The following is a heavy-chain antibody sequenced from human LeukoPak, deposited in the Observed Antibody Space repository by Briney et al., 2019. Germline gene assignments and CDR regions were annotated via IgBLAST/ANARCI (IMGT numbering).Heavy chain of an antibody. CDR1: GFTFSNYW. D-gene: IGHD3-10*01. V-gene: IGHV3-7*03. CDR3: TRDKSAGADTGSSFYY. CDR2: IKQDGSGK. J-gene: IGHJ4*02. Sequence: GGSLRLSCAASGFTFSNYWMTWVRQAPGKGLEWVASIKQDGSGKYYVDSVKGRFTFSRDNAKNSVYLQLNSLRAEDTAVYYCTRDKSAGADTGSSFYYWGQGALVTVSS.